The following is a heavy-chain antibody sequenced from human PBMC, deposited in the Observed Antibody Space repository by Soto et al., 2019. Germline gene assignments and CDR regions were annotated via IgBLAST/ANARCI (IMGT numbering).Heavy chain of an antibody. V-gene: IGHV3-64*02. J-gene: IGHJ4*02. Sequence: GGSLRLSCAASGFTFSSYAMHWVRQAPGKGLEYVSGISSNGGSTYYVDSVKGRFTISRDNSKNTLYLQMGSLRAEDMAVYYCARAIYSSGWYYFDYWGQGTLVTVSS. D-gene: IGHD6-19*01. CDR2: ISSNGGST. CDR3: ARAIYSSGWYYFDY. CDR1: GFTFSSYA.